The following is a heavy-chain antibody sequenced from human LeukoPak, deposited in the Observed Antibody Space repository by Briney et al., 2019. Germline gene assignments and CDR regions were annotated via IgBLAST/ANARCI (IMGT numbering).Heavy chain of an antibody. CDR2: ISYDGSNK. D-gene: IGHD3-10*01. CDR3: ARDLQWFGDPRNYYYYYGMDV. J-gene: IGHJ6*02. Sequence: GGSLRLSCAASGFTFSSYGMHWVRQAPGKGLEWVAVISYDGSNKYYADSVKGRFTISRDNSKNTLYLQMNSLRAEDTAVYYCARDLQWFGDPRNYYYYYGMDVWGQGTTVTVSS. V-gene: IGHV3-30*03. CDR1: GFTFSSYG.